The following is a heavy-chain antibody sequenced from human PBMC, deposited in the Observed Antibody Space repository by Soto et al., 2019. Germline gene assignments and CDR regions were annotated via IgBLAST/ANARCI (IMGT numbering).Heavy chain of an antibody. CDR3: ARPVGSGWYGAFDI. J-gene: IGHJ3*02. CDR1: GYNFSNYW. CDR2: IYPGDSDT. Sequence: GESLKISCQGSGYNFSNYWIGWVRQMPGKGLEWMGIIYPGDSDTRYSPSFQGQVTISADKSISTAYLQWSSLKASDTAMYYCARPVGSGWYGAFDIWGQGTMVTVSS. V-gene: IGHV5-51*01. D-gene: IGHD6-19*01.